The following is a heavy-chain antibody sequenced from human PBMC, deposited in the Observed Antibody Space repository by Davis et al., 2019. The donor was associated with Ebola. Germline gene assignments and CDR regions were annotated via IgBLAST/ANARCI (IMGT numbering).Heavy chain of an antibody. J-gene: IGHJ6*02. D-gene: IGHD2-2*03. V-gene: IGHV3-66*01. Sequence: GGSLRLSCAASGFTVSSNYMSWVRQAPGKGLEWVSVIYSGGSTYYADSVKGRFTISRDNSKNTLYLQMNSLRAEDTAVYYCAKSPGYCSSTSCPYYYYYYYGMDVWGQGTTVTVSS. CDR1: GFTVSSNY. CDR3: AKSPGYCSSTSCPYYYYYYYGMDV. CDR2: IYSGGST.